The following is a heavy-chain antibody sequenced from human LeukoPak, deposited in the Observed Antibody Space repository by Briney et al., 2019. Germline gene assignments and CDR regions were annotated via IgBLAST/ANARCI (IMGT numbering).Heavy chain of an antibody. Sequence: SETLSLTCTVFGGSVNSGTYYWSWIRQPPGKGLEWIGDIYYSGSAYYSPSLKSRVTMSVDTSKNQFSLKLSSVTAADTAIYYCARKPIVNTAWYYFDYWGQGTLVTVSS. V-gene: IGHV4-39*07. J-gene: IGHJ4*02. CDR3: ARKPIVNTAWYYFDY. CDR1: GGSVNSGTYY. CDR2: IYYSGSA. D-gene: IGHD3-22*01.